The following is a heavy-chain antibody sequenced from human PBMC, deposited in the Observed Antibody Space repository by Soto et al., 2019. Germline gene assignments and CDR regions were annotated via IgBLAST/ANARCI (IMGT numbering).Heavy chain of an antibody. V-gene: IGHV3-23*01. CDR1: GFTFSTYV. J-gene: IGHJ4*02. Sequence: GGSLRLSCAASGFTFSTYVMSWVRQVPGKGLEWVSFITGSGTNTYYADSVKGRFTISRDNSKNTLYLQMNSLRAEDTAVYYCAKTWSGGSPRYYFDYWGQGTLVTVSS. D-gene: IGHD2-15*01. CDR3: AKTWSGGSPRYYFDY. CDR2: ITGSGTNT.